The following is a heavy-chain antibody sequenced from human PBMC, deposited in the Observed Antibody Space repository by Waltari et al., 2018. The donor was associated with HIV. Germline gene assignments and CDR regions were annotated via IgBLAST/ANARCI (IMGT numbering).Heavy chain of an antibody. CDR1: GYVFTDYY. CDR3: LTDAGY. V-gene: IGHV1-69-2*01. CDR2: IDPQNKEC. J-gene: IGHJ4*02. Sequence: EVQLQQSESVVIKPGESVNISCTVSGYVFTDYYIHWIQQAPGKGLEWMGRIDPQNKECVYGRMFQARVHMTADTSTNVAYLKFNDLRSDDTARYFCLTDAGYWGQGTAVIVSS.